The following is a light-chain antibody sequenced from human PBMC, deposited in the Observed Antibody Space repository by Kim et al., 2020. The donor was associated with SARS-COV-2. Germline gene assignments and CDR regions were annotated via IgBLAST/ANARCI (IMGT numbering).Light chain of an antibody. CDR3: AAWDDSLSGVV. CDR1: TSNIGTNY. CDR2: RNN. J-gene: IGLJ2*01. V-gene: IGLV1-47*01. Sequence: GQGGTISSSGSTSNIGTNYVCWYQQLPGTAPKLLIYRNNQRPSGVPDRFSASKSGTSASLAISGLRSEDEADYYCAAWDDSLSGVVFGGGTQLTVL.